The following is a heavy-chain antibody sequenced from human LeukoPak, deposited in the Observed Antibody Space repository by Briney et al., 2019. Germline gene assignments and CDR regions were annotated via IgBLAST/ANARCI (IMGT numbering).Heavy chain of an antibody. CDR2: IYHGGST. CDR1: GGSISSGDYY. CDR3: ARDRALGSSGYWGNFWFDP. Sequence: PSQTLSLTCTVSGGSISSGDYYWSWIRQPPGKGLEWIGCIYHGGSTFYNPPLKSRVTISVDRSKNQFSLKLSSVTAADTAVYYCARDRALGSSGYWGNFWFDPWGQGTLVTVSS. J-gene: IGHJ5*02. D-gene: IGHD3-22*01. V-gene: IGHV4-30-2*01.